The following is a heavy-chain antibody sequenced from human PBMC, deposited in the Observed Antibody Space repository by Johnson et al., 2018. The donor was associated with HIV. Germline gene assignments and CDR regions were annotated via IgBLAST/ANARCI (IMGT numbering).Heavy chain of an antibody. CDR1: GFIFSDYY. Sequence: QVQLVESGGGLVQPGGSLRLSCAASGFIFSDYYLHWVRQAPGKGLEWISYISTSGSTSGSTIFYADSLKGRFTVSRDNAKNSLYLQMNSLRAEDTAVYYCARGLGLSDAFDIWGQGTMVTVSS. V-gene: IGHV3-11*04. J-gene: IGHJ3*02. D-gene: IGHD6-19*01. CDR3: ARGLGLSDAFDI. CDR2: ISTSGSTSGSTI.